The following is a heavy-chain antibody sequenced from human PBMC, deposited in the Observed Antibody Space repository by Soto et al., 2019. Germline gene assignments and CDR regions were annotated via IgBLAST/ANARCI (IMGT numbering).Heavy chain of an antibody. CDR2: INHSGST. CDR1: GGSFSGYY. CDR3: ARQYNWNYPAYYYMDV. V-gene: IGHV4-34*01. J-gene: IGHJ6*03. D-gene: IGHD1-7*01. Sequence: SETLSLACDVYGGSFSGYYWSWIRQPPGKGLEWIGEINHSGSTNYNPSLKSRVTISVDTSKNQFSLKLSSVTAADTAVYYCARQYNWNYPAYYYMDVWGKGTTVTVSS.